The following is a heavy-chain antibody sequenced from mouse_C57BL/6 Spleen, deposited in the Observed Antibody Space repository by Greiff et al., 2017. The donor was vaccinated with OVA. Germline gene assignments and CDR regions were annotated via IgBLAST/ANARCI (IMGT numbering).Heavy chain of an antibody. Sequence: EVKLMESGPELVKPGASVKISCKASGYSFTGYYMNWVKQSPEKSLEWIGEINPSTGGTTYNQKFKAKATLTVDKSSSTAYMQLKSLTSEDSAVYYCAREGYYGGSYYFDYWGQGTTLTVSS. CDR3: AREGYYGGSYYFDY. J-gene: IGHJ2*01. CDR1: GYSFTGYY. D-gene: IGHD1-1*01. V-gene: IGHV1-42*01. CDR2: INPSTGGT.